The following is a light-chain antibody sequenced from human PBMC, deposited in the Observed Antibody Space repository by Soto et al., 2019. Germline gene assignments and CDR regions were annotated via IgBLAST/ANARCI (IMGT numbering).Light chain of an antibody. CDR3: IQSVQIPLT. J-gene: IGKJ4*01. Sequence: DIVLTQSPLSLSATPGEPASISCRSSQSLLHNTGVTYLDWHVQKPGQSPQLLIYLVSNRASGVPDRFSGSGSGTDFTLKISRVEAEDVGVYYCIQSVQIPLTFGGGTKVEIK. V-gene: IGKV2-28*01. CDR1: QSLLHNTGVTY. CDR2: LVS.